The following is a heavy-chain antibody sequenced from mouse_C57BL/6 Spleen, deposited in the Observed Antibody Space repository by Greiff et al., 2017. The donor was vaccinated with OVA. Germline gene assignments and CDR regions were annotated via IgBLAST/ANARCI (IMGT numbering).Heavy chain of an antibody. CDR1: GFSFSDYG. J-gene: IGHJ1*03. CDR2: ISNLAYSI. V-gene: IGHV5-15*01. Sequence: EVKLVESGGGLVQPGGSLKLSCAASGFSFSDYGMAWVRQAPRKGPEWVAFISNLAYSIYYADTVTGRSTISRENAKNTLYLEMSSLRSEDTAMYYCARRGKENWYFDVWGTGTTVTVSS. CDR3: ARRGKENWYFDV.